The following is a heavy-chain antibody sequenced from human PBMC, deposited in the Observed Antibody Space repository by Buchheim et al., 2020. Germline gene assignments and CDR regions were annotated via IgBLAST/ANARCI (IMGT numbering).Heavy chain of an antibody. CDR2: FNPTDSDI. V-gene: IGHV5-51*01. Sequence: EIQLVQSGAEVRKPGESLKISCEASADSFTNYWIAWVRQKPGQGLEWVAIFNPTDSDIRYNLALQGHVTISADRSLRTVYLQWRSLQSSDTAMYYCARRPSYSSSWYYYFESWGQGTL. CDR3: ARRPSYSSSWYYYFES. D-gene: IGHD2-2*01. J-gene: IGHJ4*02. CDR1: ADSFTNYW.